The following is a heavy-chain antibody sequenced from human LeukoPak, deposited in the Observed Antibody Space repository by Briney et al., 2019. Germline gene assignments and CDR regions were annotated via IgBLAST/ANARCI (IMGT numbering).Heavy chain of an antibody. CDR3: ARHGGSLGYFDN. CDR1: SGSISTFY. D-gene: IGHD1-26*01. Sequence: SETLSLTCTVSSGSISTFYWSWIRQPPGKGLEWIGYVYQSGTTSYNPSLKRRITISADTSKNQFSLRVTSVTAADTAVYYCARHGGSLGYFDNWGQGTLVTVSS. J-gene: IGHJ4*02. V-gene: IGHV4-59*08. CDR2: VYQSGTT.